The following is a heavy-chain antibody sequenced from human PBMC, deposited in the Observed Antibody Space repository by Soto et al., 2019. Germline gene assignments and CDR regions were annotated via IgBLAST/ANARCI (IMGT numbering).Heavy chain of an antibody. CDR2: IYYSGST. Sequence: SLTCTVSGGSISSGGYYWSWIRQHPGKGLEWIGYIYYSGSTYYNPSLKSRVTISVDTSKNQFSLKLSSVTAADTAVYYCARGDYYDSSGYQTPPHFDYWGQGTLVTVSS. D-gene: IGHD3-22*01. CDR1: GGSISSGGYY. CDR3: ARGDYYDSSGYQTPPHFDY. J-gene: IGHJ4*02. V-gene: IGHV4-31*03.